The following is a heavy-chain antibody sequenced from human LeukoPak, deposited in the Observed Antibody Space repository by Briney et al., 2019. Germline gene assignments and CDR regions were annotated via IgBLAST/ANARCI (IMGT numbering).Heavy chain of an antibody. J-gene: IGHJ3*02. CDR1: GGSISSYY. CDR3: ATSYYDILTGYYDAFDI. Sequence: SETLSLTCTVSGGSISSYYWSWIRQPPGKGLEWIGYIYYSGSTNYNPSLKSRVTIPVDTSKNQFSLKLSSVTAADTAVYYCATSYYDILTGYYDAFDIWGQGTMVTVSP. CDR2: IYYSGST. D-gene: IGHD3-9*01. V-gene: IGHV4-59*08.